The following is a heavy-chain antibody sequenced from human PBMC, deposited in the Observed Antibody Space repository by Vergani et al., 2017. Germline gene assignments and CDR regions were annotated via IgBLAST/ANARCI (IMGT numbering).Heavy chain of an antibody. Sequence: VQLVQSGAEVKKPGASVKVSCKASGYTFTSYDINWVRQAPGKGLEWVSAISGSGGSTYYADSVKGRFTISRDNSKNTLYLQMNSLRAEDTAVYYCASLGPGGAFDIWGQGTMVTVSS. CDR3: ASLGPGGAFDI. D-gene: IGHD2-8*02. V-gene: IGHV3-23*04. CDR1: GYTFTSYD. J-gene: IGHJ3*02. CDR2: ISGSGGST.